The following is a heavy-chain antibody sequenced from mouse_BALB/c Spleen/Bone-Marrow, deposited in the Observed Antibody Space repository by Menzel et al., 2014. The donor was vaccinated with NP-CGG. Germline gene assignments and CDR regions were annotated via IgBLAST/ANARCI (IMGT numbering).Heavy chain of an antibody. D-gene: IGHD2-14*01. CDR1: GYTFTSYY. CDR2: IYPGNVNT. Sequence: QVTLKVCGPELVKPGASVRISCKASGYTFTSYYIHWVKQRPGQGLEWIGWIYPGNVNTNYNEKFKGKATLTADESSSTAYMQLSSLTSEDSAVYFCARGGYDGAWFAYWGQGTLVTVSA. V-gene: IGHV1S56*01. J-gene: IGHJ3*01. CDR3: ARGGYDGAWFAY.